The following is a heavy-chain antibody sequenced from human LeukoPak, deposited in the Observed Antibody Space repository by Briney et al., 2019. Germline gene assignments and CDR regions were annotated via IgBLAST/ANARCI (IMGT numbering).Heavy chain of an antibody. V-gene: IGHV3-30*02. CDR2: MWNDGSNK. Sequence: GGSLRLSCAASGFTFSSYGMRWVRQAPGKGLEWVAVMWNDGSNKYYADSVKGRFTISRDNSKNTLYLQMNSLRGEDTAVYYCAKDLGVQWRLPYYSDYWGQGTLVTVSS. CDR1: GFTFSSYG. J-gene: IGHJ4*02. D-gene: IGHD3-3*01. CDR3: AKDLGVQWRLPYYSDY.